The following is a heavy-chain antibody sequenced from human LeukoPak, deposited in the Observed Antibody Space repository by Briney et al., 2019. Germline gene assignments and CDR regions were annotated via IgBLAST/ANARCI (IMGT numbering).Heavy chain of an antibody. CDR1: GFTFSSYW. Sequence: GGSLRLSCAASGFTFSSYWMSWVRQAPGKGLEWVASIKQDGSEKYYVDSVKGRFTISRDNAKNSLYLQMNSLRAEDTAVYYCARDDVVRGVITDYWGQGTLVTVSS. J-gene: IGHJ4*02. CDR2: IKQDGSEK. V-gene: IGHV3-7*01. D-gene: IGHD3-10*01. CDR3: ARDDVVRGVITDY.